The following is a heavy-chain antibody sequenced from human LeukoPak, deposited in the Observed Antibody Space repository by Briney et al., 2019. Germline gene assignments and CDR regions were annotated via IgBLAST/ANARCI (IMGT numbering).Heavy chain of an antibody. CDR1: GFTFSNYG. V-gene: IGHV3-23*01. D-gene: IGHD1-1*01. J-gene: IGHJ4*02. Sequence: SGGSLRLSCAASGFTFSNYGMNWVRQAPGEGLEWVSVISDSGGKTHYADSVKGRFTISRDNSKNTLYLQMNSLRFEGTAVYYCATRPGYRAFDYWGQGTLVTVSS. CDR3: ATRPGYRAFDY. CDR2: ISDSGGKT.